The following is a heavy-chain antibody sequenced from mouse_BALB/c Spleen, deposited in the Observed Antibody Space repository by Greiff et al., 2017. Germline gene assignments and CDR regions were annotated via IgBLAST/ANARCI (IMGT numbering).Heavy chain of an antibody. J-gene: IGHJ4*01. Sequence: EVQRVESGPGLVKPSQSLSLTCSVTGYSITSGYYWNWIRQFPGNKLEWMGYISYDGSNNYNPSLKNRISITRDTSKNQFFLKLNSVTTEDTATYYCARGVEGFVDYWGQGTSVTVSS. CDR2: ISYDGSN. CDR1: GYSITSGYY. CDR3: ARGVEGFVDY. V-gene: IGHV3-6*02. D-gene: IGHD1-1*01.